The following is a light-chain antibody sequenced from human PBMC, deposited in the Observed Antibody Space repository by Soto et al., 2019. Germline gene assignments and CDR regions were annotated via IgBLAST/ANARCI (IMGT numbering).Light chain of an antibody. CDR1: QGISTY. Sequence: PITQAPPSLSASVGDRVTITCRASQGISTYLAWYHQKPGKAPRLLIYAASSLQTGVPSRFSGSGSGTDLTLTISSLKPEDCETDECQQRYNTLWTFVQGTKVDIK. CDR2: AAS. CDR3: QQRYNTLWT. V-gene: IGKV1-39*01. J-gene: IGKJ1*01.